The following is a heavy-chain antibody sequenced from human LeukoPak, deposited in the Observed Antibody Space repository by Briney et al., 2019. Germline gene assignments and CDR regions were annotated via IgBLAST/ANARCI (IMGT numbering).Heavy chain of an antibody. D-gene: IGHD6-19*01. CDR3: ARGRPGSGRSFDY. V-gene: IGHV1-46*01. CDR1: GYTFTTYY. CDR2: INPSGGTT. J-gene: IGHJ4*02. Sequence: ASVKVSCKASGYTFTTYYMHWVRQAPGQGLEWMGIINPSGGTTNYAQKFQGRVTMTRDTSTTTVYMELSSLRSEDTAVYYCARGRPGSGRSFDYWGQGTLVTVSS.